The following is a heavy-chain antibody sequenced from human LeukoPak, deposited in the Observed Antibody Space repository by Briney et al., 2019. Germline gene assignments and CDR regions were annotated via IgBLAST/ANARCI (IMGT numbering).Heavy chain of an antibody. J-gene: IGHJ5*02. CDR3: ARDLYGYYWFDP. CDR2: IYTSGSS. Sequence: SETLSPTCTVSGGSISSSSYYWSWIRRPAGKGLEWIGRIYTSGSSNYNPSLKSRVTISVDTSKNRFSLKLSSVAAADTAVYYCARDLYGYYWFDPWGQGTLVTVSS. D-gene: IGHD5-18*01. CDR1: GGSISSSSYY. V-gene: IGHV4-61*02.